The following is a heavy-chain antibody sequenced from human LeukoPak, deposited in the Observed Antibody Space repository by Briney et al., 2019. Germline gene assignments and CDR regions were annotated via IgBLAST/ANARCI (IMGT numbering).Heavy chain of an antibody. D-gene: IGHD2-21*01. Sequence: GGSLRLSCAASGFTFDDHGMHWVRQLPGKGLQWVSGISWSSGIIGYADSVKGRFTISRDNAKNILYLQMNSLTPEDTAVYYCARDGNFRVADNIWGQGTMVTVS. CDR2: ISWSSGII. V-gene: IGHV3-9*01. CDR3: ARDGNFRVADNI. J-gene: IGHJ3*02. CDR1: GFTFDDHG.